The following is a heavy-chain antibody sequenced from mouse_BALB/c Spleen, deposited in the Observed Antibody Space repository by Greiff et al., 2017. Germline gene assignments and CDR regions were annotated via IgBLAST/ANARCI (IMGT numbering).Heavy chain of an antibody. J-gene: IGHJ4*01. V-gene: IGHV3-2*02. CDR3: ARKEYGNYAMDY. CDR1: GYSITSDYA. Sequence: DVKLVESGPSLVKPSQSLSLTCTVTGYSITSDYAWNWIRQFPGNKLEWMGYISYSGSTSYNPSLKSRISITRDTSKNQFFLQLNSVTTEDTATYYCARKEYGNYAMDYWGQGTSVTVSS. CDR2: ISYSGST. D-gene: IGHD2-10*02.